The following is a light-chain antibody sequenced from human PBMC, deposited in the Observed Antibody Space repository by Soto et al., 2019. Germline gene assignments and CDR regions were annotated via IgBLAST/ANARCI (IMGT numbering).Light chain of an antibody. CDR2: DVS. CDR3: SSYTSSSPYV. J-gene: IGLJ1*01. Sequence: QSVLTQPASVSGSPGQSITISSTGTMSDVGGYNYVSWYQQHPGKAPKLMIYDVSNRPSGVSNRFSGSKSGNTASLTISGLQAEDEADYYCSSYTSSSPYVFGTGTKLTVL. CDR1: MSDVGGYNY. V-gene: IGLV2-14*01.